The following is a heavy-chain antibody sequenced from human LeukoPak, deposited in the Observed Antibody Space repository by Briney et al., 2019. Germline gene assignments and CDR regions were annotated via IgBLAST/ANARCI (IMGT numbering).Heavy chain of an antibody. CDR1: GGTFSSYA. V-gene: IGHV1-69*04. CDR3: ARGTYGDYAPFDY. D-gene: IGHD4-17*01. Sequence: SVKVSCKASGGTFSSYAISWVRQAPGQGLEWMGRIIPILGIANYAQKFQGRVTITADKSTSTAYMELSSLRSEDTAVYYCARGTYGDYAPFDYWGQGTLVTVSS. J-gene: IGHJ4*02. CDR2: IIPILGIA.